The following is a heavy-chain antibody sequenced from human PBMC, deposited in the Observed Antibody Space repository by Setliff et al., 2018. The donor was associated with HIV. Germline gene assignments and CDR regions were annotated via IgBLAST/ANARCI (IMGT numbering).Heavy chain of an antibody. Sequence: GASVKVSCKASGYTFTGYYMHWVRQAPGQGLEWMGCINLNTGNTNYAQKFQGRVIVTRDTSINTAYVELRSLRLDDTAVYYCAKDFFTGGFDPWGQGTLVTVSS. CDR1: GYTFTGYY. CDR2: INLNTGNT. V-gene: IGHV1-2*02. J-gene: IGHJ5*02. D-gene: IGHD1-1*01. CDR3: AKDFFTGGFDP.